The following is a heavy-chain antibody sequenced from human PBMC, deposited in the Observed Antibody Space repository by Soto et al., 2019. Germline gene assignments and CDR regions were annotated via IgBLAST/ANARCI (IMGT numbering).Heavy chain of an antibody. D-gene: IGHD3-22*01. J-gene: IGHJ4*02. CDR2: IYPGDSDT. V-gene: IGHV5-51*01. CDR1: GYSFTSYW. Sequence: LGESLKISCKGSGYSFTSYWIGWVRQMPGKSLEWMGIIYPGDSDTRYSPSFQGQVTISADKSIRTAYLQWSSLKASDTAMYYCARQPPRGYYDSSGYPNFDYWGQGTLVTVSS. CDR3: ARQPPRGYYDSSGYPNFDY.